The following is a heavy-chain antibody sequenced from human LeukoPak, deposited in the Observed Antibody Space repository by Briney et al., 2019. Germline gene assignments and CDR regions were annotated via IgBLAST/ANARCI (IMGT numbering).Heavy chain of an antibody. J-gene: IGHJ4*02. V-gene: IGHV3-11*01. Sequence: GGSLRLSCAASGFTFSDYYMSWIRQAPGKGLEWVPYISSSGSTIYYADSVKGRFTISRDNAKNSLYLQMNSLRAEDTAVYYCARDFHPYYYDTSPGVCDYWGQGTLVTVSS. CDR2: ISSSGSTI. CDR1: GFTFSDYY. D-gene: IGHD3-22*01. CDR3: ARDFHPYYYDTSPGVCDY.